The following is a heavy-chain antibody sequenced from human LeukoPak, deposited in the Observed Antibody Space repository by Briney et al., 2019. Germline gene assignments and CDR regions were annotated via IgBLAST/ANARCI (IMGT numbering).Heavy chain of an antibody. CDR3: ARDNSGSYWGNAFDI. D-gene: IGHD1-26*01. V-gene: IGHV1-2*06. J-gene: IGHJ3*02. Sequence: ASVKVSCKASGYTFTDYYMHWVRQAPGQGLEWMGRINPNSGGTNYAQKFQGRVTMTRDTSISTAYMELRSLRSDDTAVYYCARDNSGSYWGNAFDIWGQGTMVTVSS. CDR1: GYTFTDYY. CDR2: INPNSGGT.